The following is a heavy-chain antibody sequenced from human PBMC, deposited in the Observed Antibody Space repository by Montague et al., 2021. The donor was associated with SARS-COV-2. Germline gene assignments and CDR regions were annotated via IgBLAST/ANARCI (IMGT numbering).Heavy chain of an antibody. J-gene: IGHJ4*02. Sequence: TLSLTCIVSGGSISSGGYYWSWIRQHPGKGLEWIVCIYYSGSTYYNPSLRSRLSISLDTSKNHFSLRLSSVTAADTAVYYCARSESPSYSSSPFDYWGQGTLVTVSS. D-gene: IGHD6-13*01. CDR3: ARSESPSYSSSPFDY. V-gene: IGHV4-31*03. CDR2: IYYSGST. CDR1: GGSISSGGYY.